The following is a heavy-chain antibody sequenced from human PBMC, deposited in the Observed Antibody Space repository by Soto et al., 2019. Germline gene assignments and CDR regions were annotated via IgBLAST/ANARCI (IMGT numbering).Heavy chain of an antibody. CDR1: GFTFNTYW. CDR3: ATVATNSYNWLDP. J-gene: IGHJ5*02. Sequence: GGSLRLSCAASGFTFNTYWMHWVRQAPGKGLVWVSRINSDGTKTTYADYEKGRFTISRANAKNTVYLQMNSVGAEDTAVYYCATVATNSYNWLDPWGQGTLITVSS. V-gene: IGHV3-74*01. D-gene: IGHD5-12*01. CDR2: INSDGTKT.